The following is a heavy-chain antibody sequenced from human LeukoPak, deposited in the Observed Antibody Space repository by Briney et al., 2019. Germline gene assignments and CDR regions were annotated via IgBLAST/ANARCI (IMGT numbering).Heavy chain of an antibody. V-gene: IGHV1-2*02. CDR1: GYTFTGYY. D-gene: IGHD3-10*01. J-gene: IGHJ4*02. CDR2: INPNSGGT. Sequence: ASVKVSCKASGYTFTGYYIHWVRQAPGQGLEWMGWINPNSGGTNYAQKFQGRVTMTRDTSISTVYMELSRLRSDDRAVYYCASGGFLTSLFDYWGQGTLVTVSS. CDR3: ASGGFLTSLFDY.